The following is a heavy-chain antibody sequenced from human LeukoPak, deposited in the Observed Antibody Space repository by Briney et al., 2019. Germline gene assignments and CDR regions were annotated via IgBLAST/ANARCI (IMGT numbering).Heavy chain of an antibody. CDR3: AREYYYDTSGYDY. Sequence: SETLSLTCAVYGGSFSGYYWSWIRQPPGKGLEWIGEINHSGSTNYNPSLKSRVTISVDTSKNQFSLKLSSVTAADTAVYYCAREYYYDTSGYDYWGQGTLVTVSS. V-gene: IGHV4-34*01. CDR2: INHSGST. D-gene: IGHD3-22*01. CDR1: GGSFSGYY. J-gene: IGHJ4*02.